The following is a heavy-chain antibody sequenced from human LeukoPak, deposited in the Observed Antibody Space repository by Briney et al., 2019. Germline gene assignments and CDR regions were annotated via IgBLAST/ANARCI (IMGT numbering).Heavy chain of an antibody. CDR1: GGSISSYY. CDR3: ARGTITTVTDS. V-gene: IGHV4-59*01. CDR2: IYYSGST. J-gene: IGHJ4*02. D-gene: IGHD4-17*01. Sequence: SETLSLTRTVSGGSISSYYWSWIRQPPGKGLEWIGYIYYSGSTNYNPSLKSRVTISVDTSKNQFSLKLSSVTAADTAVYYCARGTITTVTDSWGPGTLVTVSS.